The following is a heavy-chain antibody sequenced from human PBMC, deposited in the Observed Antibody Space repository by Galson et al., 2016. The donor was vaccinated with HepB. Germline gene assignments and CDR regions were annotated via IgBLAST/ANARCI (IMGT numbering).Heavy chain of an antibody. V-gene: IGHV3-23*01. CDR3: AKGGVVGGMLPGD. CDR1: GFTFSSYA. J-gene: IGHJ4*02. Sequence: SLRLSCAASGFTFSSYALTWVRQAPGGGLEWVSDISGRGGSTHYADSVKGRFTISRDNSANTVYLQMNSLRVEDTAIYYCAKGGVVGGMLPGDWGQGTLVTVSS. CDR2: ISGRGGST. D-gene: IGHD1-26*01.